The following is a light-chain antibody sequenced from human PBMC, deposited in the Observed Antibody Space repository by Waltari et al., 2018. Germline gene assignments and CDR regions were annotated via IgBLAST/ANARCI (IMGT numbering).Light chain of an antibody. CDR2: INSDDTH. V-gene: IGLV4-69*01. J-gene: IGLJ3*02. Sequence: QLVLTQSPSASASLGASVKFTCTLSSGHSSYAIAWHQQQPEKGPRYLMKINSDDTHTKGEGIPDRFSVSSSGAERYLTISSLQSEDEADYYCQTWGTGSWVFGGGTKLTVL. CDR1: SGHSSYA. CDR3: QTWGTGSWV.